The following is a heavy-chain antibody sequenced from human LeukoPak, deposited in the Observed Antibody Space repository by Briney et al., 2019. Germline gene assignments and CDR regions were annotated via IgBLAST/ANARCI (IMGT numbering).Heavy chain of an antibody. CDR3: AKSLWGSYRVPLDAFDI. V-gene: IGHV3-23*01. CDR1: GFTFSSYA. Sequence: QPGGSLRLSCAASGFTFSSYAMSWVRQAPGKGLEWVSAISGSGGSTYYADSVKGRFTISRDNSKNTLYLQMNSLRAEDTAVYYCAKSLWGSYRVPLDAFDIWGQGTMVTVSS. CDR2: ISGSGGST. D-gene: IGHD3-16*02. J-gene: IGHJ3*02.